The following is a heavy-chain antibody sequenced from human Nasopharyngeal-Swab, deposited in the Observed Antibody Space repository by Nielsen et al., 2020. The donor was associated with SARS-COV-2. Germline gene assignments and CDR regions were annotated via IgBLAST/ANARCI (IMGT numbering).Heavy chain of an antibody. CDR2: ISAYNGNT. V-gene: IGHV1-18*04. CDR3: APIAARQFWFDP. D-gene: IGHD6-6*01. J-gene: IGHJ5*02. Sequence: ASVKVSCKASGYTFTSYGISWVRQAPGQGLEWMGWISAYNGNTNYAQKLQGRVTMTTDTSTSTAYMELRSLRSDDTAVYYCAPIAARQFWFDPWGQGTLVTVSS. CDR1: GYTFTSYG.